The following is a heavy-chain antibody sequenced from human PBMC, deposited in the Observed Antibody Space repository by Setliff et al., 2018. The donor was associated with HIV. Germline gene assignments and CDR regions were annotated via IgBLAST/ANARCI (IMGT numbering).Heavy chain of an antibody. D-gene: IGHD2-2*01. CDR1: GYSFTSYW. V-gene: IGHV5-51*01. J-gene: IGHJ6*03. CDR2: IYPGDYDT. CDR3: ARASDPSHRMPPTNYYYYMDV. Sequence: GESLKISCKGSGYSFTSYWIGWVRQKPGKGLEWMGIIYPGDYDTRYSPSFQGQVTISADKSIRTAYLQWNSLKASDTAIYYCARASDPSHRMPPTNYYYYMDVWGKGTTVTVS.